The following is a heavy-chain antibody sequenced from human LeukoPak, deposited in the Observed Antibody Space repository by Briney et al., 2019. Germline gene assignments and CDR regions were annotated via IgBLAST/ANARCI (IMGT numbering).Heavy chain of an antibody. V-gene: IGHV3-48*04. CDR2: ISSSGSTI. D-gene: IGHD3-10*01. Sequence: PGGSLRLSCAASGFTFSNYAMSWVRQAPGKGLEWVSYISSSGSTIYYADSVKGRFTISRDNAKNSLYLQMNSLRAEDTAVYYCAREGVGTYYYGSEPGTFDYWGQGTLVTVSS. CDR1: GFTFSNYA. J-gene: IGHJ4*02. CDR3: AREGVGTYYYGSEPGTFDY.